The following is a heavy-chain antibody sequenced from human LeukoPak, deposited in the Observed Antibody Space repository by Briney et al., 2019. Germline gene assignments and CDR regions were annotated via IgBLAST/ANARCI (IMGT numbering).Heavy chain of an antibody. CDR3: ARGLWFGELPFDY. CDR2: MNPNSGNT. J-gene: IGHJ4*02. Sequence: ASVKVSCRASGYTFTSYDINWVRQATGQGLEWMGWMNPNSGNTGYAQKFQGRVTITRNTSISTAYMELSSLRSEDTAVYYRARGLWFGELPFDYWGQGTLVTVSS. CDR1: GYTFTSYD. D-gene: IGHD3-10*01. V-gene: IGHV1-8*03.